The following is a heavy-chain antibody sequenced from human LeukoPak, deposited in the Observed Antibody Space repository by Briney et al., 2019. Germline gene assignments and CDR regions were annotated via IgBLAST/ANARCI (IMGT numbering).Heavy chain of an antibody. CDR2: IYRSGRT. J-gene: IGHJ6*03. V-gene: IGHV4-38-2*02. CDR3: ARGPNYMDV. Sequence: SETLSLTCIVSGYSISSGYYWGWIRQPPGKGLEWIGRIYRSGRTHYNPSIKSRVTISVDTSKHQFSLKLSSVTAADTAVYYCARGPNYMDVWGKGTTVTVSS. CDR1: GYSISSGYY.